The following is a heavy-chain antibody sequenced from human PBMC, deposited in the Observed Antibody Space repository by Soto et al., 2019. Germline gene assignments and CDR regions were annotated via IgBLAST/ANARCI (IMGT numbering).Heavy chain of an antibody. V-gene: IGHV4-4*09. Sequence: QVQLQESGPGLVKPSETLSLTCTVSGGSMRGQHWSWIRQPPGKGLEWIGHHSDSTNYNPSLKSRITISTDTSQQQFSLKLSSVTAADTAVYYCATYTVGEGGRGYWGQGTLVTVSS. CDR2: HHSDST. CDR3: ATYTVGEGGRGY. J-gene: IGHJ4*02. CDR1: GGSMRGQH. D-gene: IGHD3-16*01.